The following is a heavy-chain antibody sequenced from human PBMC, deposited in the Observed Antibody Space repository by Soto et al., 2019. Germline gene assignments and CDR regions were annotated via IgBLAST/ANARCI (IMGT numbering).Heavy chain of an antibody. CDR2: TYYSGST. CDR3: ALWGHTAVLTLRAFDI. V-gene: IGHV4-59*08. D-gene: IGHD3-10*01. J-gene: IGHJ3*02. Sequence: RQPPGKRLEWIGYTYYSGSTKYNPSLKSRVAMSVDTSKNQFSLKLSSVTAADTAVYYFALWGHTAVLTLRAFDICGQGTMVT.